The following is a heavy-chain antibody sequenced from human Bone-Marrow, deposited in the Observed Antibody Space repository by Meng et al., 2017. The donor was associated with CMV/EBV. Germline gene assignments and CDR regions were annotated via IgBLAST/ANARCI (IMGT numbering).Heavy chain of an antibody. V-gene: IGHV3-30*04. D-gene: IGHD3-10*01. CDR2: ISYDGSNE. Sequence: LSLTCSASGFTFSSHAMHWVRQAPGKGLEWVAVISYDGSNEYYADSVKGRFTISRDNSKNTLFLQMNNLRAEDTAVYYCARRGSSGSYYKGWFDSWGQGTLVTVSS. J-gene: IGHJ5*01. CDR3: ARRGSSGSYYKGWFDS. CDR1: GFTFSSHA.